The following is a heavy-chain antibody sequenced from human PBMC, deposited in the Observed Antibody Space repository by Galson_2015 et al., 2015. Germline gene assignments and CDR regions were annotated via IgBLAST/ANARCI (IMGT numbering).Heavy chain of an antibody. CDR2: ISGRGTFI. Sequence: SLRLSCAASGFPFSSYTMNWVRQAPGKGLQWVSSISGRGTFIFYSDSVKGRFTIPRDNAKNSLSLQMNSLRGDDTAVYYCTRHLGIGSGSPEFWGQGTLVAVSS. CDR1: GFPFSSYT. V-gene: IGHV3-21*01. D-gene: IGHD7-27*01. J-gene: IGHJ4*02. CDR3: TRHLGIGSGSPEF.